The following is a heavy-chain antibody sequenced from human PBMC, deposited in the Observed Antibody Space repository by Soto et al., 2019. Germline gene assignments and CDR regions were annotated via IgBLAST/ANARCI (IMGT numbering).Heavy chain of an antibody. CDR1: GGTFSSYA. J-gene: IGHJ3*02. CDR2: IIPIFGTA. V-gene: IGHV1-69*01. D-gene: IGHD1-26*01. CDR3: ARDPPSQVGATILRPRGGFDI. Sequence: QVQLVQSGAEVKKPGSSVKVSCKASGGTFSSYAISWVRQAPGQGLEWMGGIIPIFGTANYAKKFQGRVTITADQSTSTAYMELSSLRSEDTAVYYCARDPPSQVGATILRPRGGFDIWGQGTMVTVSS.